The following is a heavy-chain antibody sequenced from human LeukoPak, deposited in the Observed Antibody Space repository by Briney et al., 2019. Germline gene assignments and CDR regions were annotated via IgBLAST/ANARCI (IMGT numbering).Heavy chain of an antibody. CDR3: AGDRNYYDSSGYYAY. V-gene: IGHV1-46*01. J-gene: IGHJ4*02. D-gene: IGHD3-22*01. CDR1: GYTLTSYY. CDR2: INPSDGST. Sequence: ASVKVSCKASGYTLTSYYMHWVRQAPGQGLEWMGKINPSDGSTRYAQKFQGRVTMTRDTSISTAYMELSRLRSDDTAVYYCAGDRNYYDSSGYYAYWGQGTLVTVSS.